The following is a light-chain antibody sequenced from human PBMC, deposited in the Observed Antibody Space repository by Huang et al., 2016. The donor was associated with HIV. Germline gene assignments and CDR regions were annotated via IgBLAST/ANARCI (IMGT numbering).Light chain of an antibody. Sequence: EIVLTQAPGTLSLSPGERATLSCRASQSVSSSYLAWYQQKPGQAPRLRIHGASSRATGIPDRFSGSGSGTDFTLTISRLEPEDFAIYYCQQYGSSSWTFGQGTKVEIK. V-gene: IGKV3-20*01. CDR2: GAS. CDR1: QSVSSSY. CDR3: QQYGSSSWT. J-gene: IGKJ1*01.